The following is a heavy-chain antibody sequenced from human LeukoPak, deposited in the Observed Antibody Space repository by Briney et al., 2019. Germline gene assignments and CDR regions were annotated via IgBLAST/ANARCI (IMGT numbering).Heavy chain of an antibody. Sequence: PGGSLRLSCAASGFTVSSNYMSWVRQAPGKGLEWVGRIKSKTDGGTGDYAGPGKGRFSISRDDANNTLYLQMNSLQTEDTAVYYCTTGRDYGYWGQGTLVTVSS. CDR1: GFTVSSNY. J-gene: IGHJ4*02. V-gene: IGHV3-15*05. CDR2: IKSKTDGGTG. D-gene: IGHD4-17*01. CDR3: TTGRDYGY.